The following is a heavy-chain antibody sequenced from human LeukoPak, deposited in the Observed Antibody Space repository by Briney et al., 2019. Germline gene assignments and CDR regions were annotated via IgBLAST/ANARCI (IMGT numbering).Heavy chain of an antibody. D-gene: IGHD3-10*01. Sequence: GASVKVSCKASGYTFTGYYMHWVRQAPGQGLEWMGWINPNSGGTNYAQKFQGRVTMTRDTSISTAYMELSRLRSDDTAVYYCARYATDYYGSGSYEGADYWGQGTLVTVSS. CDR2: INPNSGGT. V-gene: IGHV1-2*02. CDR3: ARYATDYYGSGSYEGADY. CDR1: GYTFTGYY. J-gene: IGHJ4*02.